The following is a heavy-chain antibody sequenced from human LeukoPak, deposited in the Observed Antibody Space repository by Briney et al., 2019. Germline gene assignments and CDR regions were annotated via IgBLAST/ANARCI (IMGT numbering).Heavy chain of an antibody. J-gene: IGHJ4*02. D-gene: IGHD1-26*01. V-gene: IGHV3-33*05. Sequence: GRSLRLSCEASGFLFSTYAMHWVRQAPGKGLEWVAVISNDGSSKFYADSVKGRFSLSRDNSKNTLYLQMNSLRAEDTAVYYCAKDPVMFRVGATSLDFWGQGTLVTVSS. CDR3: AKDPVMFRVGATSLDF. CDR2: ISNDGSSK. CDR1: GFLFSTYA.